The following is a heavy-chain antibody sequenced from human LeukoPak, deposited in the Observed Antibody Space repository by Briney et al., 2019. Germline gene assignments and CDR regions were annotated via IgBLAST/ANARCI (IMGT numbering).Heavy chain of an antibody. CDR1: GYTFTGYY. CDR3: AREMNEYSYGPLFDY. V-gene: IGHV1-2*02. D-gene: IGHD5-18*01. CDR2: INPNSGGT. Sequence: ASVKVSCKASGYTFTGYYMHWVRQAPGQGLEWMGWINPNSGGTNYAQKFQGRVTLTRDTSTSIVYMELSSLRSEDTAVYYCAREMNEYSYGPLFDYWGQGTLVTVSS. J-gene: IGHJ4*02.